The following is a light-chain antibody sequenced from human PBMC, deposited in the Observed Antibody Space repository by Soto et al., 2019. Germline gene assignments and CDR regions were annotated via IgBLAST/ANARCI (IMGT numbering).Light chain of an antibody. CDR3: QRFQSSPLT. CDR1: QSISFS. CDR2: AAS. Sequence: SAYVRGRDTITCRASQSISFSLAWYQQIVGKAPKLLIYAASTLQSGVPSRFSGSGSGTDFTLTIRCLQPEEFATSFCQRFQSSPLTFGGGTKVDIK. V-gene: IGKV1-9*01. J-gene: IGKJ4*01.